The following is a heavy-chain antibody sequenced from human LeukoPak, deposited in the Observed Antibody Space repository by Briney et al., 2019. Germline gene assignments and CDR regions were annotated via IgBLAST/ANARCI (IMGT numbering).Heavy chain of an antibody. Sequence: SETLSLTCAVSGGSISSGGYSWSWIRQPPGQGLEWIGYIYHSGSTYYNPSLKSRVTISVDRSKNQFSLKLSSVTAADTAVYYCARASRISWFDPWGQGTLVTVSS. CDR3: ARASRISWFDP. D-gene: IGHD2-15*01. J-gene: IGHJ5*02. CDR2: IYHSGST. CDR1: GGSISSGGYS. V-gene: IGHV4-30-2*01.